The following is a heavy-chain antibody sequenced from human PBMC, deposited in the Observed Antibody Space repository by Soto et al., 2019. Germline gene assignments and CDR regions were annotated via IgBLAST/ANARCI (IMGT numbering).Heavy chain of an antibody. CDR2: INHSGST. D-gene: IGHD3-3*01. J-gene: IGHJ3*02. Sequence: SETLSLTCAVYGGSFSGYYWSWIRQPPGKGLEWIGEINHSGSTNYSPSLKSRVTISVDTSKNQFSLKLSSVTAADTAVYYCARKLGADVLRFLEWLGNAFDIWGQGTMVTVSS. CDR3: ARKLGADVLRFLEWLGNAFDI. V-gene: IGHV4-34*01. CDR1: GGSFSGYY.